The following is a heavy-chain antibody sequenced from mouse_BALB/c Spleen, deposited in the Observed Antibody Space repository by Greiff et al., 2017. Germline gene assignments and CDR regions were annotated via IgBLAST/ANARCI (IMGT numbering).Heavy chain of an antibody. CDR2: IYPGSGST. Sequence: VHLVESGPELVKPGPSVKMSCKASGYTFTDYVISWVKQRTGQGLEWIGEIYPGSGSTYYNEKFKGKATLTADKSSNTAYMQLSSLTSEDSAVDFCARLSTTGWFAYWGQGTLVTVSA. D-gene: IGHD2-4*01. V-gene: IGHV1-77*01. CDR1: GYTFTDYV. J-gene: IGHJ3*01. CDR3: ARLSTTGWFAY.